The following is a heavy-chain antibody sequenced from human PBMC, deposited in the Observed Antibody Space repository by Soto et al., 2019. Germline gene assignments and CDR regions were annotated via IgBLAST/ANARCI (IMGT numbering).Heavy chain of an antibody. CDR3: ATARGVTTRAFDN. CDR2: IIPSLGAA. J-gene: IGHJ4*02. Sequence: QVQLVQSGAEVKKPGSSMKVACKVSGDTFSNSAINWVRQAPGQGLEWLGGIIPSLGAADAAPPFQGRVTIIADAATSTVYMELTNLRHEDTAVYYCATARGVTTRAFDNWGQGTLVTVSS. D-gene: IGHD3-3*01. CDR1: GDTFSNSA. V-gene: IGHV1-69*01.